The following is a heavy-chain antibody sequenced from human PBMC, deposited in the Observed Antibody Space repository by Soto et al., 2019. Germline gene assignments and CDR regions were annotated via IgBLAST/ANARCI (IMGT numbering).Heavy chain of an antibody. J-gene: IGHJ4*02. Sequence: SETLSLTCTVSGGSISSYYWSWIRQPPGKGLEWIGYIYYSGSTNYNPSLKSRVTMSVDTSKNQFSLKLSSVTAADTAVYYCARNYGDSFDYWGQGTLVTVSS. V-gene: IGHV4-59*08. CDR1: GGSISSYY. CDR2: IYYSGST. D-gene: IGHD4-17*01. CDR3: ARNYGDSFDY.